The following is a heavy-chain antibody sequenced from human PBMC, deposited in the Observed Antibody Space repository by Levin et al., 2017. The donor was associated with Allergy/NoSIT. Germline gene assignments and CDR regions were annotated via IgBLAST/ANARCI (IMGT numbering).Heavy chain of an antibody. CDR2: VYYTGST. V-gene: IGHV4-61*01. Sequence: SETLSLTCTVTGGSVSSGSYYWSWVRRPPGKGLEWIGYVYYTGSTAYNPSLKSRVTISRDTSRNRFSLTLTSLTAADTAVYFCARGAYVGGLWFDPWARERWSPSPQ. CDR1: GGSVSSGSYY. D-gene: IGHD3-16*01. J-gene: IGHJ5*02. CDR3: ARGAYVGGLWFDP.